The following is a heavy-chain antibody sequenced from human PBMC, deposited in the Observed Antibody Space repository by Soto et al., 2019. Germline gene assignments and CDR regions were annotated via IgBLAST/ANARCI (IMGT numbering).Heavy chain of an antibody. CDR1: GVSVSSDDYY. V-gene: IGHV4-61*08. D-gene: IGHD7-27*01. Sequence: SETLSLTCSVSGVSVSSDDYYWNWIRQPPGKGLEWIGYNHIRGNTNSNPSLKSRATISVDTSKNQCSLKLTSVTAADSAVYFCARTVMPVGNLAAFDHWGQGVLVTVSS. CDR2: NHIRGNT. J-gene: IGHJ4*02. CDR3: ARTVMPVGNLAAFDH.